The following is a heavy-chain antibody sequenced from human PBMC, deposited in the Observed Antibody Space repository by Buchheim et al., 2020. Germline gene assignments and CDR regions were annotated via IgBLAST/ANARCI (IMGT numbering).Heavy chain of an antibody. Sequence: QVQLQESGPGLVKYSETLSLTCTVSGGSISSGAYWWSWIRQHPGQGLEWIGFIHNGGSTSSNPSLESRVSISLGTSKNQFSLMVTSVTAADAAVYYCTGGPSGDKIDSWGQGIL. CDR1: GGSISSGAYW. CDR3: TGGPSGDKIDS. V-gene: IGHV4-31*02. D-gene: IGHD3-9*01. J-gene: IGHJ4*02. CDR2: IHNGGST.